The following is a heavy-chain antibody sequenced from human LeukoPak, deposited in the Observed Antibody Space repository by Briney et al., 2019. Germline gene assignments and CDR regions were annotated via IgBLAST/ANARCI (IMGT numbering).Heavy chain of an antibody. J-gene: IGHJ4*02. V-gene: IGHV4-59*12. D-gene: IGHD6-13*01. CDR2: SYYSGTT. CDR3: ARDGRGYSSSWYFDL. Sequence: SETLSLTCAVYGGSFSGYYWSWIRQPPGKGLEWIGYSYYSGTTTPHPSLKSRVTISVDPSKNQFSLRLTSVTAADTAVYYCARDGRGYSSSWYFDLWGQGTLVTVSS. CDR1: GGSFSGYY.